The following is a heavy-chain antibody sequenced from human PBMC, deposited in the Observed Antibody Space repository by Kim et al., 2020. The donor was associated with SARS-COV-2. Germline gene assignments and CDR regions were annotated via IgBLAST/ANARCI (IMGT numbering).Heavy chain of an antibody. D-gene: IGHD5-12*01. CDR2: IYYSGST. Sequence: SETLSLTCTVSGGSISSGGYYWSWIRQHPGKGLEWIGYIYYSGSTYYNPSLKSRVTISVDTSKNQFSLKLSSVTAADTAVYYCARVGYSGYRAVLGAQHWVDYWGQGTLVTVSS. CDR3: ARVGYSGYRAVLGAQHWVDY. J-gene: IGHJ4*02. CDR1: GGSISSGGYY. V-gene: IGHV4-31*03.